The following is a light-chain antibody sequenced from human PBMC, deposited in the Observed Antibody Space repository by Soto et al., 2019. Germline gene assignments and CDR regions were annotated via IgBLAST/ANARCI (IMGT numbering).Light chain of an antibody. Sequence: ELVLTQSPGSLSLSPGERATLSCKTRQSDGSNFVAWYQHKPGQAPRLLISDASTRASGIPARFSGSGSGTDFTLTISSPEPEDFAVYYCQQRSNLVSCGPGTRLEN. CDR1: QSDGSN. J-gene: IGKJ5*01. V-gene: IGKV3-11*01. CDR3: QQRSNLVS. CDR2: DAS.